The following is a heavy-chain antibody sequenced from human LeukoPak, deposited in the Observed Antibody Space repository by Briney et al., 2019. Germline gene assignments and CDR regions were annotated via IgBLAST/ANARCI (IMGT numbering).Heavy chain of an antibody. D-gene: IGHD3-9*01. V-gene: IGHV3-48*04. Sequence: GGSLRLSCAAAGFTFSSYGMHWVRQAPGKGLEWVSYISSSGSTIYYADSVKGRFTISRDNAKNSLYLQMNSLRAEDTVFFFKQKTAYDILTGSYYFDYWGQGTLVTVSS. CDR1: GFTFSSYG. CDR2: ISSSGSTI. J-gene: IGHJ4*02. CDR3: QKTAYDILTGSYYFDY.